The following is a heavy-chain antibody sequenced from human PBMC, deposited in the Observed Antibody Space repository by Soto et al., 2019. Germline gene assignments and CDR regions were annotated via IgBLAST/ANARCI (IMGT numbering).Heavy chain of an antibody. Sequence: VKLVQPGAEEKKPGASVRVSGKASGYTFTSFAMHWVRQAPGQRLEWMGWINAGNGNTKYSQKFQGRVTITRDTSASTAYMELSSLRSEDTAVYYCARGITLPTPLDYWGQGTLVTVSS. CDR1: GYTFTSFA. CDR3: ARGITLPTPLDY. D-gene: IGHD1-20*01. V-gene: IGHV1-3*05. CDR2: INAGNGNT. J-gene: IGHJ4*02.